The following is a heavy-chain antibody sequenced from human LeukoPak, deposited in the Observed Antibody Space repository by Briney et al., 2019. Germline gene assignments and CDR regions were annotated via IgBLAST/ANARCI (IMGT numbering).Heavy chain of an antibody. V-gene: IGHV1-24*01. D-gene: IGHD3-10*01. J-gene: IGHJ5*02. Sequence: ASVKVSCKVSGYTLTELSMHWVRQAPGKGLEWMGGFDPEDGETIYAQKFQGRVTMTEDTSTDTAYMELSSLRSEDTAVYYCAGFGELFGWFDPWGQGTLVTVSS. CDR3: AGFGELFGWFDP. CDR1: GYTLTELS. CDR2: FDPEDGET.